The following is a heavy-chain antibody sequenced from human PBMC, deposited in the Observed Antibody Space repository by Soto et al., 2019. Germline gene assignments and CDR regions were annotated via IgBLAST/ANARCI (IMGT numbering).Heavy chain of an antibody. Sequence: SVKVSCKASGGTFSSYAISWVRQAPGQGLEWMGGIIPIFGTANYAQKFQGRVTITADESTSTAYMELSSLRSEDTAVYYCARARDVLRYFDWLPPFDYWGQGTLVTVSS. CDR1: GGTFSSYA. CDR2: IIPIFGTA. V-gene: IGHV1-69*13. CDR3: ARARDVLRYFDWLPPFDY. J-gene: IGHJ4*02. D-gene: IGHD3-9*01.